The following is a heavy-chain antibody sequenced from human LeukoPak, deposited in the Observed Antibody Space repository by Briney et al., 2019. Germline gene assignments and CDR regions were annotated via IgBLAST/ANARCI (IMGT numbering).Heavy chain of an antibody. CDR1: GGSISSGGYS. J-gene: IGHJ3*02. CDR2: IYHSGST. D-gene: IGHD4-11*01. Sequence: PSQTLSLTCAVSGGSISSGGYSWSWIRQPPGKGLEWIGYIYHSGSTYYNPSLKSRVTISVDTSKNQFSLKLSSVTAADTAVYYCARVSSNYVHDAFDIWGQGTMVTVSS. V-gene: IGHV4-30-2*01. CDR3: ARVSSNYVHDAFDI.